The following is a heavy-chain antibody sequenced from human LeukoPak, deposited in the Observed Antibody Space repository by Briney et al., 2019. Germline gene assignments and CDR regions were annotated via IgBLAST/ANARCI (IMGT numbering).Heavy chain of an antibody. V-gene: IGHV4-59*12. D-gene: IGHD2-2*01. CDR2: IYYRGST. CDR1: GGSISSYY. J-gene: IGHJ6*02. CDR3: ARVGVVVPAAPSLGYYYYGMDV. Sequence: SETLSLTCTVSGGSISSYYGSWIRRPPGEGLEWIGYIYYRGSTNYNPSLKSRVTISLDTSKNQFSLKLSSVTAADTAVYYCARVGVVVPAAPSLGYYYYGMDVWGQGTTVTVSS.